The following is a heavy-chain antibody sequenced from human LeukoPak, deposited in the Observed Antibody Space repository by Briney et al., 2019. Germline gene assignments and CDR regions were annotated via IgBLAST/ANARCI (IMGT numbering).Heavy chain of an antibody. Sequence: GGSLRLSCAASGFTFSSYAMSWVRQAPGKGLEWVSYISSSSSTIYYADSVKGRFTISRDNAKNSLYLQMNSLRAEDTAVYYCAREVSSWYPWFDPWGQGTLVTVSS. CDR2: ISSSSSTI. CDR1: GFTFSSYA. V-gene: IGHV3-48*04. CDR3: AREVSSWYPWFDP. J-gene: IGHJ5*02. D-gene: IGHD6-13*01.